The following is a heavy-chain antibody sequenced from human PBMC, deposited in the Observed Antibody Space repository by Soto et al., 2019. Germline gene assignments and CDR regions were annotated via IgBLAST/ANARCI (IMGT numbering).Heavy chain of an antibody. D-gene: IGHD3-3*01. J-gene: IGHJ4*02. Sequence: ASVKVSCRASGYTFTSYGISWVRQAPGQGLEWMGWISAYNGNTNYAQKLQGRVTMTTDTSTSTAYMELRSLRSDDTAVYYCATWSLFGVVIPDGFDYWGQGTLVTVSS. CDR2: ISAYNGNT. CDR1: GYTFTSYG. V-gene: IGHV1-18*01. CDR3: ATWSLFGVVIPDGFDY.